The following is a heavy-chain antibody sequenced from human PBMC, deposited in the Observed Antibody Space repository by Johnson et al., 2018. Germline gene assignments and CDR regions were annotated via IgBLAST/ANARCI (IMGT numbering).Heavy chain of an antibody. Sequence: QVQLVQSGAEVKKPGASVKVSCKTSGYTFTNYAISWVRQAPGQGLEWMGWIAPYTGKTDAAQKFQGRVTVTTDTSTGTVYMELRNLRSDDTAVYYCASSSGWDLWYYGMDVWGQGTTVTVS. V-gene: IGHV1-18*01. CDR1: GYTFTNYA. D-gene: IGHD6-19*01. J-gene: IGHJ6*02. CDR3: ASSSGWDLWYYGMDV. CDR2: IAPYTGKT.